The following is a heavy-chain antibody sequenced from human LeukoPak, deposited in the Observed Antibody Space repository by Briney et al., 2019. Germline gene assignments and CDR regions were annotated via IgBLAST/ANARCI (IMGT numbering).Heavy chain of an antibody. D-gene: IGHD1-26*01. J-gene: IGHJ4*02. CDR3: ATSSGNYIFDY. Sequence: PGGSLRLSCAASGFTFSSYSMNWVRQAPGKGLEWVSYISGGSYSIYYADSVKGRFTISRDNAKNSLYLQMNSLSAEDTAVYYCATSSGNYIFDYWGQGTLVTVSS. V-gene: IGHV3-48*04. CDR1: GFTFSSYS. CDR2: ISGGSYSI.